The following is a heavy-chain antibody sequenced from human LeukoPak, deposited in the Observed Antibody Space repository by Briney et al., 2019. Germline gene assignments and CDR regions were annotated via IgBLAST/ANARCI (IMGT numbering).Heavy chain of an antibody. V-gene: IGHV3-30*14. CDR1: GFTFSSYA. J-gene: IGHJ4*02. CDR3: ASLYGSGSYNYFDY. Sequence: PGGSLRLSCAASGFTFSSYAMHWVRQAPGKGLEWVAVISYDGSNKYYADSVKGRFTISRDNSKNTLYLQMNSLRAEDTAVYYCASLYGSGSYNYFDYWGQGTLVTVSS. CDR2: ISYDGSNK. D-gene: IGHD3-10*01.